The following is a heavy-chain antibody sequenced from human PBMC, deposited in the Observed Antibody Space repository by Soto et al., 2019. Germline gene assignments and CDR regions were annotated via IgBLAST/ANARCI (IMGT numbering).Heavy chain of an antibody. V-gene: IGHV5-10-1*04. CDR1: GYNFPSYW. D-gene: IGHD3-22*01. CDR2: IDPSDPYT. Sequence: GESLKTSCKGSGYNFPSYWISWLRQIPGKGLEWMGRIDPSDPYTNYSPSFQRQVTISAHKSISTAYLQWSSLKASDTAMYYCARVDYYDSSGYLPLYYYGMDVWGQGTTVSVSS. J-gene: IGHJ6*02. CDR3: ARVDYYDSSGYLPLYYYGMDV.